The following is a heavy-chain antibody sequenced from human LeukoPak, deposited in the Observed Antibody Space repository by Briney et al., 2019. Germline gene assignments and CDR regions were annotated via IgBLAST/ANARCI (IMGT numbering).Heavy chain of an antibody. J-gene: IGHJ4*02. CDR1: GFTFGDYA. CDR3: TRPTAPTSASGSYFY. V-gene: IGHV3-49*04. D-gene: IGHD3-10*01. Sequence: GGSLRLSCTTSGFTFGDYAMSWVRQAPGKGLEWVSFIRSKAYGGTTEYAASVKGRFTFSRDDSKSIAYLEMNGLKTEDTAVYFCTRPTAPTSASGSYFYWGRGTLVTVSS. CDR2: IRSKAYGGTT.